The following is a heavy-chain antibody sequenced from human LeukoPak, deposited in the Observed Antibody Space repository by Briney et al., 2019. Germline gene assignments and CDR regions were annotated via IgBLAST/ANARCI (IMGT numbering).Heavy chain of an antibody. D-gene: IGHD6-19*01. Sequence: GESLKISCKASGYKFTNYWIGWVRQMPGKGLEWMTIIYPGDSETRYSPSFQGQVTISADKSISTAYLQWSSLKASDTAMYYCARYQAVAGNDAFDIWGQGTMVTVSS. V-gene: IGHV5-51*01. CDR1: GYKFTNYW. J-gene: IGHJ3*02. CDR2: IYPGDSET. CDR3: ARYQAVAGNDAFDI.